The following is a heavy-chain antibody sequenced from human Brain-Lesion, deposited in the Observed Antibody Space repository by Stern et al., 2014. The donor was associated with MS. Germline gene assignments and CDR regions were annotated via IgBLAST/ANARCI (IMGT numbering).Heavy chain of an antibody. Sequence: VQLVESGAEVKKPGASVKVSCKTSGYIFTGYYIHWVRQATGQGLEWMAWINPKTGGTKYAQKFQGRVPMSRDTSISTAYVELSSLTSDDTAVYYCARDQRGITIFGVVTDYYYLGMDVWGQGTTVTVSS. J-gene: IGHJ6*02. V-gene: IGHV1-2*02. CDR3: ARDQRGITIFGVVTDYYYLGMDV. CDR2: INPKTGGT. CDR1: GYIFTGYY. D-gene: IGHD3-3*01.